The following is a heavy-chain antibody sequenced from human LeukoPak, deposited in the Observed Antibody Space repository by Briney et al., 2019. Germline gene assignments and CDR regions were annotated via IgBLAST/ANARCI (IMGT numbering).Heavy chain of an antibody. CDR3: AKDPLGYCSGGSCYAYYFDY. CDR2: ISGSGGST. Sequence: PGGSLRLSCAASGFTFSSYAMSWVRQAPGKGLEWVSAISGSGGSTYYADSVKGRFTISRDNSKNTLYLQMNSLRAEDTAVYYCAKDPLGYCSGGSCYAYYFDYWGQGTLVTVSS. J-gene: IGHJ4*02. CDR1: GFTFSSYA. D-gene: IGHD2-15*01. V-gene: IGHV3-23*01.